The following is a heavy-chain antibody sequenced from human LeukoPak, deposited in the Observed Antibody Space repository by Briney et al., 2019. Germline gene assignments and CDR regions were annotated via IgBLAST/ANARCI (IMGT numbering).Heavy chain of an antibody. CDR1: GFTFSSYA. Sequence: PGGSLRLSCAASGFTFSSYAMSWVRQAPGKGLEWVSAISGSGGSTYYADSVKGRFTISRVNSKSTLYLQMNSLRAEDTAVYYRAILASGVVVVPAAIVYWGQGTLVTVSS. J-gene: IGHJ4*02. D-gene: IGHD2-2*01. V-gene: IGHV3-23*01. CDR3: AILASGVVVVPAAIVY. CDR2: ISGSGGST.